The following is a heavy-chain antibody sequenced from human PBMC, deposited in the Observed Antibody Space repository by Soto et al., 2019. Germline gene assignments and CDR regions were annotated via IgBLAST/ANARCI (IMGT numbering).Heavy chain of an antibody. Sequence: SQTLSLTCAISGDSVSSTSAARSWIRQSPSRGLEWLGRTYYRSEWYSDYAVSVKSRITINPDTSKNQFSLQLSSVTPEDTAVYYCARGSYYSGWVWGQGTLVTVSS. CDR2: TYYRSEWYS. V-gene: IGHV6-1*01. CDR3: ARGSYYSGWV. D-gene: IGHD6-25*01. CDR1: GDSVSSTSAA. J-gene: IGHJ4*02.